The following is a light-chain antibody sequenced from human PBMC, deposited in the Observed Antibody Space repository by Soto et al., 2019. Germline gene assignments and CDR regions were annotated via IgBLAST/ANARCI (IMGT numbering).Light chain of an antibody. CDR3: CSYSARSSHV. V-gene: IGLV2-23*01. CDR2: EGS. J-gene: IGLJ1*01. Sequence: QSALTQPASVSGSPGQSITISCTGTSSVVGSYNLVSWYQQHPGKAPKLMIYEGSKRPSGVSNRFSGSKSGNTASLTISGLQADDEADYYSCSYSARSSHVFVPVTIVTVL. CDR1: SSVVGSYNL.